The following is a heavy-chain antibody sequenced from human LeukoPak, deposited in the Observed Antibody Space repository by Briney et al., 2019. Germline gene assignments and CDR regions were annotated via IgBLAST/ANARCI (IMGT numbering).Heavy chain of an antibody. D-gene: IGHD3-16*02. J-gene: IGHJ3*02. Sequence: GGSLRLSCAASGFTVSSNYMSWVRQAPGKGLEWVSVIYSGGSTYYADSVKGRFTISRDNSKNRLYLQMNSLRAEDTAVYYCARDLPSYDYVWGSYRHDAFDIWGQGTMVTVSS. V-gene: IGHV3-53*01. CDR2: IYSGGST. CDR1: GFTVSSNY. CDR3: ARDLPSYDYVWGSYRHDAFDI.